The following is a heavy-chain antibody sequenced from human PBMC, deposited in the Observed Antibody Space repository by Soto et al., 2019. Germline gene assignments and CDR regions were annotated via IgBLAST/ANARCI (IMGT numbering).Heavy chain of an antibody. V-gene: IGHV3-23*01. J-gene: IGHJ4*02. CDR2: ISGSGGST. CDR1: GFTFSSDA. Sequence: GGSLRLSCAASGFTFSSDAMSWVRQAPGKGLEWVSAISGSGGSTYYADSVKGRFTISRDNSKNTLYLQMNSLRAEDTAVYYCAKRPGYDFWSGYYIDWGQGTLVTVSS. CDR3: AKRPGYDFWSGYYID. D-gene: IGHD3-3*01.